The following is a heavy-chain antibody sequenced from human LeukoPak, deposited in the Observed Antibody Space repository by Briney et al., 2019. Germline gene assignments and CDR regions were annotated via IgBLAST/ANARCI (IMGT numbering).Heavy chain of an antibody. CDR1: GGSISSSIYY. V-gene: IGHV4-39*01. Sequence: PSETLSLTCTVSGGSISSSIYYWGWSRQPPGKGLEWIGNIYYSGSTYYNPSLKSRVTISVDTSKNQFSLKLSSVTAADTAVYYCARLPYGDYYFDYWGQGTLVTVSS. D-gene: IGHD4-17*01. CDR3: ARLPYGDYYFDY. J-gene: IGHJ4*02. CDR2: IYYSGST.